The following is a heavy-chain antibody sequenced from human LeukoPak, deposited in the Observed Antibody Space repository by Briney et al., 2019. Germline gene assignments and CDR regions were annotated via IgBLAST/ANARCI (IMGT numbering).Heavy chain of an antibody. CDR1: GFTVSSNY. Sequence: GGSLRLSCAASGFTVSSNYMSWVRQAPGKGLEWVSVIYSGGSTYYADPVKGRFTISRDNSKNTLYLQMNSLRAEDTAVYYCARGPTYYDCWGGYSHFDYWGQGTLVTVSS. CDR3: ARGPTYYDCWGGYSHFDY. V-gene: IGHV3-53*01. D-gene: IGHD3-3*01. J-gene: IGHJ4*02. CDR2: IYSGGST.